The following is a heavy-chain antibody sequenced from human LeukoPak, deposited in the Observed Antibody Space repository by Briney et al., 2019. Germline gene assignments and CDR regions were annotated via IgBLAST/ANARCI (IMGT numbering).Heavy chain of an antibody. CDR1: GFTFSSYY. CDR2: IDEDESKK. D-gene: IGHD3-10*01. J-gene: IGHJ3*02. Sequence: PGGSLRLSCAAFGFTFSSYYMSWVRQAPGKGLEWVADIDEDESKKFYVDSVKGRFTISRDNAKNSLYLQMNSLRAEDTAVYYCARDNWQESGAFDIWGQGTLVTVSS. V-gene: IGHV3-7*01. CDR3: ARDNWQESGAFDI.